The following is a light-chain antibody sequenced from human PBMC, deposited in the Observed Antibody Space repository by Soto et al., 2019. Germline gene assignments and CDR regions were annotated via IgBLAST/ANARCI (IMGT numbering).Light chain of an antibody. J-gene: IGKJ4*01. V-gene: IGKV3-11*01. CDR1: QSISTY. CDR3: QLRSYSS. Sequence: EILLTQSPATLSKSPGERATLSCRASQSISTYLAWYQQKPGQAPRLLIYDASIRATGIPARFSGSGSGTDFPLTSSSLEADYSAVYYGQLRSYSSFGGGTKVEIK. CDR2: DAS.